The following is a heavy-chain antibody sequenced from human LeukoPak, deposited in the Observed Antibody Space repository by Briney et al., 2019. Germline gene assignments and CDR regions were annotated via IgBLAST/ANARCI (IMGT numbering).Heavy chain of an antibody. CDR3: ARAARDGYKLDV. CDR2: IYYSGST. CDR1: GGSISSSSYY. D-gene: IGHD5-24*01. Sequence: MASETLSLACTVSGGSISSSSYYWGWIRQPPGKGLEWIGSIYYSGSTYYNPSLKSRVTISVDTSKNQFSLKLSSVTAADTAVYYCARAARDGYKLDVWGKGTTVTVSS. J-gene: IGHJ6*04. V-gene: IGHV4-39*07.